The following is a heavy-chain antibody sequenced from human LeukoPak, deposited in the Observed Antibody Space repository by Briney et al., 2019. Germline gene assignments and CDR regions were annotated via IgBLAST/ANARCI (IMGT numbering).Heavy chain of an antibody. Sequence: GGSLRLSCAASGFTFSSYAMSWVRRAPGKGLEWVSAISGSGGSTYYADSVKGRFTISRDNSKNTLYLQMNSLRAEDTAVYYCAKDNTAMVTYSDYWSQGTLVTVSS. CDR3: AKDNTAMVTYSDY. J-gene: IGHJ4*02. CDR2: ISGSGGST. V-gene: IGHV3-23*01. D-gene: IGHD5-18*01. CDR1: GFTFSSYA.